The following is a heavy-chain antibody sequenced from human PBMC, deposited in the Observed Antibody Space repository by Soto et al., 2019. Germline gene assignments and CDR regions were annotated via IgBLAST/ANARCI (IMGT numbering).Heavy chain of an antibody. Sequence: GASVKVSCKASGYTFTSYYMHWVRQAPGQGLEWMGIINPSGGSTSYAQKFQGRVTMTRDTSTRTVYMEVSSLKSEDTAVYYCARVASSGWSTDAFDIWGQGTMVTVSS. CDR3: ARVASSGWSTDAFDI. CDR1: GYTFTSYY. V-gene: IGHV1-46*01. CDR2: INPSGGST. D-gene: IGHD6-19*01. J-gene: IGHJ3*02.